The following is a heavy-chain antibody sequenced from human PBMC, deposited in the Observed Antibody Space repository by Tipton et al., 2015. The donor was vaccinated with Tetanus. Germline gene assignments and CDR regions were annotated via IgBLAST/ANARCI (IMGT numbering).Heavy chain of an antibody. J-gene: IGHJ4*02. V-gene: IGHV3-30-3*01. CDR1: GFTFSRYA. Sequence: QLVQSGGGVVQPGRSLRLSCAASGFTFSRYAMHWVRQAPGKGLEWVAVITFDGSTKYYADSVKGRFTLSRDNSQNTVHLQMSSLKVEDTAVYYCVREDGGPTLDSFDSWGQGALVIVSA. D-gene: IGHD3-16*01. CDR2: ITFDGSTK. CDR3: VREDGGPTLDSFDS.